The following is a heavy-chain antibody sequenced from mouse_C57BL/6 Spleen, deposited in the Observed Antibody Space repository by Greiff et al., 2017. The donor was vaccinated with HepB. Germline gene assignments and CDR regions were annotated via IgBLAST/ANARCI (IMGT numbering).Heavy chain of an antibody. Sequence: VQLQQSGAELAKPGASVKLSCKASGYTFTSYWMHWVKQRPGQGLEWIGYINPSSGYTKYNQKFKGKATLTADKSSSTAYMQLSSLTYEDSAVYYCARRYYSKDYAMDYWGQGTSVTVSS. CDR2: INPSSGYT. D-gene: IGHD2-5*01. V-gene: IGHV1-7*01. J-gene: IGHJ4*01. CDR1: GYTFTSYW. CDR3: ARRYYSKDYAMDY.